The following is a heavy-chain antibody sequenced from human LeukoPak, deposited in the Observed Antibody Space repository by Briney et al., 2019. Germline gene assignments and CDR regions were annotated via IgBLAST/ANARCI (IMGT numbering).Heavy chain of an antibody. Sequence: ASVKVSCKASGYTFTGYYMHWVRQAPGQGLEWMGRINPNSGGTNYAQKFQGRVTMTRDTSISTAYMELSRLRSDDTAVYYCASLTIGWYSSDYFQQWGQGTLVTVTS. CDR1: GYTFTGYY. CDR2: INPNSGGT. V-gene: IGHV1-2*06. D-gene: IGHD6-19*01. CDR3: ASLTIGWYSSDYFQQ. J-gene: IGHJ1*01.